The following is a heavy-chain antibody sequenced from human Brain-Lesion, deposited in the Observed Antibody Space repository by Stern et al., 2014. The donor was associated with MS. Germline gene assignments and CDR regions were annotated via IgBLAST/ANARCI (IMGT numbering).Heavy chain of an antibody. V-gene: IGHV4-30-4*01. Sequence: QVQLQESGPGLVKPSQTLSLTCTVSGGSITSGDFHWTWIRPPPGKGLEWIGFITYSRTTYNKPSPQRRLTISVDTSKTQFSLKLRSVTAGDTAVYYCARSTVSAEYYFDYWGQGTLVTVSS. CDR1: GGSITSGDFH. D-gene: IGHD4-11*01. CDR2: ITYSRTT. CDR3: ARSTVSAEYYFDY. J-gene: IGHJ4*02.